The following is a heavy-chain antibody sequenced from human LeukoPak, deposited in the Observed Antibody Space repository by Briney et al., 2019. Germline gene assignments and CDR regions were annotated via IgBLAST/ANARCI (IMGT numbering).Heavy chain of an antibody. Sequence: SETLSLTCAVSGGSMRNYYWSWTRQPPGKGLEWIGYTYDSGSSSYNPSLRSRVSISIDTSKNQFSLNLSSVTAADTAVYYCARGWASSWYYFDLWGQGTLVTVSS. J-gene: IGHJ4*02. CDR1: GGSMRNYY. CDR2: TYDSGSS. D-gene: IGHD2-2*01. CDR3: ARGWASSWYYFDL. V-gene: IGHV4-59*01.